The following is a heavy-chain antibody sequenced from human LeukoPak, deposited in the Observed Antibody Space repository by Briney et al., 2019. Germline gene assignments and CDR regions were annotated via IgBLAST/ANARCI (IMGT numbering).Heavy chain of an antibody. D-gene: IGHD3-22*01. CDR2: INPNSGGT. CDR1: GYTFTGYY. Sequence: ASVKVSCKASGYTFTGYYMHWVRQAPGQRLEWMGRINPNSGGTNYAQKFQGRVTMTRDTSISTAYMELSRLRSDDTAVYYCARSASYYDIDYWGQGTLFTVSS. J-gene: IGHJ4*02. CDR3: ARSASYYDIDY. V-gene: IGHV1-2*06.